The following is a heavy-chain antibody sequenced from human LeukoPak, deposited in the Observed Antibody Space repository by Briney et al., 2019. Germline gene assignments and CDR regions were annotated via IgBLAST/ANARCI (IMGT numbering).Heavy chain of an antibody. D-gene: IGHD4-17*01. CDR1: GGSISSSSYY. V-gene: IGHV4-39*01. CDR2: IYYSGST. Sequence: PSETLSLTCTVSGGSISSSSYYWGWIRQPPGKGLERIGSIYYSGSTYYNPSLKSRVTISVDTSKNQFSLKLSSVTAADTAVYYCARRRNYGVRYNWFDPWGQGTLVTVSS. CDR3: ARRRNYGVRYNWFDP. J-gene: IGHJ5*02.